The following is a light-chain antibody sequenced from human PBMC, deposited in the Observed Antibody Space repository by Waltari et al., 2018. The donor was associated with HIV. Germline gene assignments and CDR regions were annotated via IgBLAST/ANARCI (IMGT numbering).Light chain of an antibody. V-gene: IGLV1-47*01. CDR1: SFHIGSTF. J-gene: IGLJ1*01. Sequence: QSVLTQPPSASGTPGQRVTIRCSGSSFHIGSTFVYWYQQLPGAAPKLLIYRNNQRPSGVPDRFSGSKSGTSASLAISGLRSEDEADYYCAAWDDSLSGFYVVGTGTKVTVL. CDR2: RNN. CDR3: AAWDDSLSGFYV.